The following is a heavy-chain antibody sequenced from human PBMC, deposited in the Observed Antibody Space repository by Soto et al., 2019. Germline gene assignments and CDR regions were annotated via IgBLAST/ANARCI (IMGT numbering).Heavy chain of an antibody. CDR2: ISGSGGST. D-gene: IGHD4-4*01. Sequence: GGSLRLSCAASGFTFSSYAMSWVRQAPGKGLEWVSAISGSGGSTYYADSVKGRFTISRDNSKNTLYLQMNSLRAEDTAVYYCAKDDHDYSNYYYYYGMDVWGQGTTVTVSS. CDR3: AKDDHDYSNYYYYYGMDV. V-gene: IGHV3-23*01. CDR1: GFTFSSYA. J-gene: IGHJ6*02.